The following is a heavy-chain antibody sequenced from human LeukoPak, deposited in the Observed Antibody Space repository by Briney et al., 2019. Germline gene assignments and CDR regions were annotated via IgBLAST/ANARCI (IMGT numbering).Heavy chain of an antibody. CDR1: GYTFTSYG. CDR3: ARGVAVYAIPPLNYFDY. V-gene: IGHV1-2*02. D-gene: IGHD2-8*02. J-gene: IGHJ4*02. CDR2: INPNSGGT. Sequence: RASVKVSCTASGYTFTSYGISWVRQAPGQGLEWMGWINPNSGGTNYAQKFQGRVTMTRDTSISTAYMELSRLRSDDTAVYYCARGVAVYAIPPLNYFDYWGQGTLVTVSS.